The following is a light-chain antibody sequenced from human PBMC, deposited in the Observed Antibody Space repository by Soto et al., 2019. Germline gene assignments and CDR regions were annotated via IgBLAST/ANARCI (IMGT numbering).Light chain of an antibody. CDR1: QGIGSW. CDR2: KSS. CDR3: QEYDTYWT. V-gene: IGKV1-5*03. J-gene: IGKJ1*01. Sequence: IQMTQSPSTLSASVGDRVIITCLASQGIGSWLAWYQQKPGKGPKLLIYKSSTLESGVTSRFSGSGSGTDFTLTISSLQPDDVATYYDQEYDTYWTFAQGTKVEIK.